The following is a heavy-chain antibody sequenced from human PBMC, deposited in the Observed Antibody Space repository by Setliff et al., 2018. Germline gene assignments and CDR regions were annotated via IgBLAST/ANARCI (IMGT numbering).Heavy chain of an antibody. CDR2: MSNDGSDK. CDR1: GVTFSRHA. Sequence: LSCAASGVTFSRHAMHWVRQAPCKGLEWVAVMSNDGSDKNYADSVKGRFTISRDNSKNTLYLQMNSLRAEDTSVYYCARTYCSDTSCYDYYYYMDVWGKGTTVTVSS. V-gene: IGHV3-30*01. J-gene: IGHJ6*03. CDR3: ARTYCSDTSCYDYYYYMDV. D-gene: IGHD2-2*01.